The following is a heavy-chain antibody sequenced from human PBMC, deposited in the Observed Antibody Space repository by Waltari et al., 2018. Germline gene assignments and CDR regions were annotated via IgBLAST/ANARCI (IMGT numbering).Heavy chain of an antibody. V-gene: IGHV3-48*01. CDR1: GFTFSSYS. CDR3: ARDFYGDYGFDY. Sequence: EVQLVESGGGLVQPGGSLRLSCAASGFTFSSYSMNWVRQAPGKGLEWVSYMRSSGSTIYYTDSVKGRFTISRDSAKNSLYLQMNSLRVEDTAVYYCARDFYGDYGFDYWGRGTLVTVSS. CDR2: MRSSGSTI. D-gene: IGHD4-17*01. J-gene: IGHJ4*02.